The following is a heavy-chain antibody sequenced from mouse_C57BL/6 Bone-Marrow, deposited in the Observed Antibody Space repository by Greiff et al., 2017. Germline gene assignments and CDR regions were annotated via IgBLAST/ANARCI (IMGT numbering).Heavy chain of an antibody. CDR1: GFNIKDDY. CDR3: TMGSDY. CDR2: IDPDNGDT. D-gene: IGHD2-3*01. J-gene: IGHJ2*01. Sequence: EVQVVESGAELVRPGASVKLSCTASGFNIKDDYMHWVKQRPEQGLEWIGWIDPDNGDTEYASKFQGKATITADTSTNTAYLQLSSLTSEDTAVYYCTMGSDYWDRGTTLTVSS. V-gene: IGHV14-4*01.